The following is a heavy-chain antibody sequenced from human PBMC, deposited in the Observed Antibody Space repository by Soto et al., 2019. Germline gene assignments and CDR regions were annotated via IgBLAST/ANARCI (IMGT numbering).Heavy chain of an antibody. CDR2: ICPSGNT. CDR1: GGSITIGGYC. Sequence: QLQLQESGSGLVKPSQTLSLTCTVSGGSITIGGYCWSWIRQPPGQGLEWIGYICPSGNTYYNPSLKSRVTTSLDRSKNQFSLTLSSVTAADTAVYYCARVWFGESSWFDPWGQGTLVTVSS. J-gene: IGHJ5*02. D-gene: IGHD3-10*01. CDR3: ARVWFGESSWFDP. V-gene: IGHV4-30-2*01.